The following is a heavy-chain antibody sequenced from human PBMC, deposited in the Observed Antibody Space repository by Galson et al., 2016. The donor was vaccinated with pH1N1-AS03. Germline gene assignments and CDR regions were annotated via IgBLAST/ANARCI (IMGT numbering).Heavy chain of an antibody. CDR2: IDSDDDK. J-gene: IGHJ4*02. D-gene: IGHD6-13*01. CDR3: ARVWGAAAGYFDY. Sequence: PALVKPTQTLTLTCSFSGFSLTSPGVCVTWVRQPPGKALEWLATIDSDDDKYYTTSLKTRLTISKDTSKNQVVLTMTNMDPVDTATYYCARVWGAAAGYFDYWGPGNLVTVSS. CDR1: GFSLTSPGVC. V-gene: IGHV2-70*20.